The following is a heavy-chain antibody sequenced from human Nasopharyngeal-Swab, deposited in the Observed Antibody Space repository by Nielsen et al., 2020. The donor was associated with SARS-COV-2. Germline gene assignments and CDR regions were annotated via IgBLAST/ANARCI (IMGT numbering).Heavy chain of an antibody. V-gene: IGHV4-59*12. Sequence: SETLSLTCTVSGGSISSYYWSWIRQPPGKGLEWIGSIYYSGSTYYNPSLKSRVTISVDTSKNQFSLKLSSVTAADTAVYYCARDLDCSGGSCYSGLLWGQGTLVTVSS. CDR3: ARDLDCSGGSCYSGLL. D-gene: IGHD2-15*01. J-gene: IGHJ4*02. CDR2: IYYSGST. CDR1: GGSISSYY.